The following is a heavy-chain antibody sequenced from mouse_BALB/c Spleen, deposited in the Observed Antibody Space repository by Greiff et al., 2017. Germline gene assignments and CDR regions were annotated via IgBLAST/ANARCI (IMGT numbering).Heavy chain of an antibody. J-gene: IGHJ1*01. CDR3: ARGGGYYLYFDV. CDR2: IWSGGST. Sequence: VQLQQSGPGLVQPSQSLSITCTVSGFSLTSYGVHWVRQSPGKGLEWLGVIWSGGSTDYNAAFISRLSISKDNSKSQVFFKMNSLQANDTAIYYCARGGGYYLYFDVWGAGTTVTVSS. CDR1: GFSLTSYG. V-gene: IGHV2-2*02. D-gene: IGHD1-1*02.